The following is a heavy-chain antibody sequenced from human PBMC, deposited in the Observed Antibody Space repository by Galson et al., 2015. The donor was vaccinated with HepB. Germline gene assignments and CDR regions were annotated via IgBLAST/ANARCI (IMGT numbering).Heavy chain of an antibody. Sequence: SLRLSCAASGFTFSRLGMTWVRQAPGKGLECVSAIGVSGSNTDYADSVKGRFTISRDNSKNMLYLQMNDLRAEDTAVYYCAKGTTDIDYWGQGTLVTVSS. V-gene: IGHV3-23*01. CDR3: AKGTTDIDY. CDR1: GFTFSRLG. CDR2: IGVSGSNT. D-gene: IGHD1-1*01. J-gene: IGHJ4*02.